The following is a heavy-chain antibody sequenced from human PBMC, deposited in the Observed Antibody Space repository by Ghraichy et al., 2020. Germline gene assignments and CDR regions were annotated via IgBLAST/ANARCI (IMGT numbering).Heavy chain of an antibody. D-gene: IGHD1-26*01. Sequence: SETLSLTCTVSGGSISSYYWSWIRQPPGKGLEWIGYIYYSGSTNYNPSLKSRVTMSVDTSKNQFSLKLSSVTAADTAVYYCARDLGATTEYWGQGTLVTVSS. J-gene: IGHJ4*02. V-gene: IGHV4-59*01. CDR3: ARDLGATTEY. CDR2: IYYSGST. CDR1: GGSISSYY.